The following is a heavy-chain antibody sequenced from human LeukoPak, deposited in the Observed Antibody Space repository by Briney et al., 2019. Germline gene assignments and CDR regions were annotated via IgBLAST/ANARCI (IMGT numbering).Heavy chain of an antibody. J-gene: IGHJ4*02. V-gene: IGHV3-66*02. CDR2: IYSGGST. CDR1: GFTVSSNY. D-gene: IGHD5-24*01. CDR3: ARDRVDGYNYSELDY. Sequence: GGSLRLSCAASGFTVSSNYMSWVRQAPGKGLEWVSVIYSGGSTYYADSEKGRFTISRDNSKNTLYLQMNSLRAEDTAVYYCARDRVDGYNYSELDYWGQGTLVTVSS.